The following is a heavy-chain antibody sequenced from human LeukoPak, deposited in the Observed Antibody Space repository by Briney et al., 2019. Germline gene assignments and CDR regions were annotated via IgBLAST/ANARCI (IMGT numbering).Heavy chain of an antibody. Sequence: SETLSLTCTVSGGSISSSSYYWGWIRQPPGKGLEWIGSIYYSGSTYYNPSLKSRVTISVDTSKNQFSLKLSSVTAADTAVYYCARGWMRRGCPFDYWGQGTLVTVSS. J-gene: IGHJ4*02. D-gene: IGHD6-19*01. V-gene: IGHV4-39*07. CDR2: IYYSGST. CDR1: GGSISSSSYY. CDR3: ARGWMRRGCPFDY.